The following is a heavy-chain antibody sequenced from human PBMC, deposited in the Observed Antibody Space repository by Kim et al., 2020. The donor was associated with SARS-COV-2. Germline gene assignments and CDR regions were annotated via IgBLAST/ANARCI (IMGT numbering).Heavy chain of an antibody. D-gene: IGHD5-18*01. CDR3: VKDPHSYGSYYYYGMDV. CDR2: ISSNGGST. V-gene: IGHV3-64D*06. Sequence: GGSQRLSCSASGFTFSSYAMHWVRQAPGKGLEYVSAISSNGGSTYYADSVKGRFTISRDNSKNTLYLQMSSLRAEDTAVYYCVKDPHSYGSYYYYGMDVWGQGTTVTVSS. CDR1: GFTFSSYA. J-gene: IGHJ6*02.